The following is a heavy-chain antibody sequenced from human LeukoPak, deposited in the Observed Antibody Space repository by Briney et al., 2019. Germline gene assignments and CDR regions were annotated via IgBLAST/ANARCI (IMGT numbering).Heavy chain of an antibody. CDR2: ISSSGSTI. CDR3: AKDLIPLYYYGSGSLVDY. CDR1: GFTFSDYY. V-gene: IGHV3-11*01. J-gene: IGHJ4*02. D-gene: IGHD3-10*01. Sequence: GGSLRLSCAASGFTFSDYYMSWIRQAPGKGLQWVSYISSSGSTIYYADSVKGRFTISRDNAQNSLYLQMNSLRAEDTAVYYCAKDLIPLYYYGSGSLVDYWGQGTLVTVSS.